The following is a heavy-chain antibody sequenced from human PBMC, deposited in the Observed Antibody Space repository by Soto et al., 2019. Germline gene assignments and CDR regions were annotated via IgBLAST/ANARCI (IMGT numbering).Heavy chain of an antibody. Sequence: GESLKISCEASGYHFKNWWIVWVRPMPGKGLECMGIIYPADSDTRYSPSFQGQVTISADKSISTAYLQWNSLKASDTAIYYCARSREYSFGYKSPFDVWGQGTTVTVSS. V-gene: IGHV5-51*01. CDR2: IYPADSDT. CDR1: GYHFKNWW. D-gene: IGHD5-18*01. CDR3: ARSREYSFGYKSPFDV. J-gene: IGHJ3*01.